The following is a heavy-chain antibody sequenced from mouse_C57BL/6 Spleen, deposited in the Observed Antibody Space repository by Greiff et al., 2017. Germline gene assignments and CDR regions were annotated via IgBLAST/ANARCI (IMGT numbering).Heavy chain of an antibody. D-gene: IGHD2-4*01. CDR3: VRHDYDEWYFDV. V-gene: IGHV10-1*01. J-gene: IGHJ1*03. CDR1: GFSFNTYA. CDR2: IRSKSNNYAT. Sequence: EVQVVESGGGLVQPKGSLKLSCAASGFSFNTYAMNWVRQAPGKGLEWVARIRSKSNNYATYYADSVKDRFTISRDDSESMLYLQMNNLKTEDTAMYYCVRHDYDEWYFDVWGTGTTVTVSS.